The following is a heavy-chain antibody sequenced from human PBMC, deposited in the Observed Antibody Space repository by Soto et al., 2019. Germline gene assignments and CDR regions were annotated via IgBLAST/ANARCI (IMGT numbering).Heavy chain of an antibody. CDR1: GGTFSSYA. J-gene: IGHJ6*02. CDR3: ARGGQRGYSYGPNYYYYGMDV. CDR2: IIPIFGTA. D-gene: IGHD5-18*01. V-gene: IGHV1-69*13. Sequence: EASVKVSCKASGGTFSSYAISWVRQAPGQGLEWMGGIIPIFGTANYAQKFQGRVTITADESTSTAYMELSSLRSEDTAVYYCARGGQRGYSYGPNYYYYGMDVRGQGTTVTVSS.